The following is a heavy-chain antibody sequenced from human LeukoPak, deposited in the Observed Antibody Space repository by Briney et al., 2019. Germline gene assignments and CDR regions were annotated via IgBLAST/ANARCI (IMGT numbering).Heavy chain of an antibody. Sequence: ASVKVSCKVSGYTLTELSMHWVRQAPGKGLEWMGGFDPEDGETIYAQKFQGRVTMTEDTSTDTAYMELSSLRSEDTAVYYCATGITIFGVVIISGQENDYWGQGTLVTVSS. J-gene: IGHJ4*02. D-gene: IGHD3-3*01. V-gene: IGHV1-24*01. CDR3: ATGITIFGVVIISGQENDY. CDR1: GYTLTELS. CDR2: FDPEDGET.